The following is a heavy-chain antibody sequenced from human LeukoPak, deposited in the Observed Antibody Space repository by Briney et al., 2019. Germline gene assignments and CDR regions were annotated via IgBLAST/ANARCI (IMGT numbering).Heavy chain of an antibody. V-gene: IGHV4-4*07. CDR2: IYTSGST. CDR3: ARTLRIAARAGSWFDP. Sequence: SETLSLTCTVSGGSISSYYWSWIRQPAGKGLEWIGRIYTSGSTNYNPSLKSRVTMSVDTSKNQFSLKLSSVTAADTAVYYCARTLRIAARAGSWFDPWGQGTLVTVSS. J-gene: IGHJ5*02. CDR1: GGSISSYY. D-gene: IGHD6-6*01.